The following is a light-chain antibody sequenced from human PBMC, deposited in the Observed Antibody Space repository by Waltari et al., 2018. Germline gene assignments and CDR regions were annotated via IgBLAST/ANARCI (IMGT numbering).Light chain of an antibody. CDR3: QQTYKTPQT. CDR2: AVF. J-gene: IGKJ1*01. CDR1: ETITKY. Sequence: DIQLTQSPSSLSASVGDRVTITCRASETITKYLNWYHQQPGKAPKLLIYAVFSLHSGVSTRFSGGGSVTDFTLTIKSLQPEDFGTFYCQQTYKTPQTFGQGTKVEV. V-gene: IGKV1-39*01.